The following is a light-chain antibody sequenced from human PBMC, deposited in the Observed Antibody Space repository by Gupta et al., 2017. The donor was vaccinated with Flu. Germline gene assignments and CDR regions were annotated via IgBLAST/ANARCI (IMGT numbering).Light chain of an antibody. Sequence: DIVMTQSPDSLAVSLGERATINCKSSQSVLYSSKNKNYLAWYQQKPGQPPKLLIYWASTRESGVPDRFSGSGSGTDFTLTISSLQAEDVAVYYCQQYYSTRGTFGQGTKVEIK. CDR3: QQYYSTRGT. CDR2: WAS. CDR1: QSVLYSSKNKNY. J-gene: IGKJ1*01. V-gene: IGKV4-1*01.